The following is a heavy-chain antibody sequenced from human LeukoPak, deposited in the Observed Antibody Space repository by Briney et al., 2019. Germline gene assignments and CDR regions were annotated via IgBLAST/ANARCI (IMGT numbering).Heavy chain of an antibody. D-gene: IGHD6-25*01. CDR1: GFTFSNYA. CDR2: ITSGGGTT. CDR3: ARDPPRAAWVFDY. Sequence: GGSLRLSCAASGFTFSNYAMGWVRQAPGKALAWVSAITSGGGTTYYAGSVKGRFTISRDNSKNTLYLQMNSLRAEDTAVYYCARDPPRAAWVFDYWGQGTLVSVSS. V-gene: IGHV3-23*01. J-gene: IGHJ4*02.